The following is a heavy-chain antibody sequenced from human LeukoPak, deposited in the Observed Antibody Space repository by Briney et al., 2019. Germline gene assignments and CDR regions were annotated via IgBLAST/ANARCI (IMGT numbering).Heavy chain of an antibody. CDR1: GFTLSSYA. CDR3: AKAPVTTCSGAYCYPFDY. V-gene: IGHV3-23*01. CDR2: ISVSGNT. D-gene: IGHD2-15*01. J-gene: IGHJ4*02. Sequence: GGSLRLSCAASGFTLSSYAMSWVRQAPGKGVEGVSAISVSGNTYHTDSVKGRFTISRDRSKKTLYLQMNSLRAGDAAVYYCAKAPVTTCSGAYCYPFDYWSQGTLVTVSS.